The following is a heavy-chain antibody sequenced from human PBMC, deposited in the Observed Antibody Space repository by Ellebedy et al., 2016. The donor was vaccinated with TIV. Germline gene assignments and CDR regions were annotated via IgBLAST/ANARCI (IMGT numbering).Heavy chain of an antibody. CDR3: ARGPPKWEVPLDLDY. V-gene: IGHV1-69*04. Sequence: AASVKVSCKASGGTLSRYGTSWVRQAPGLGLEWMGRIIPIVGITIYAQKFQDRVTITEDNFTNTVYMEMSSLRSEDTAVYYCARGPPKWEVPLDLDYWGQGTLVIVSS. J-gene: IGHJ4*02. CDR1: GGTLSRYG. D-gene: IGHD1-26*01. CDR2: IIPIVGIT.